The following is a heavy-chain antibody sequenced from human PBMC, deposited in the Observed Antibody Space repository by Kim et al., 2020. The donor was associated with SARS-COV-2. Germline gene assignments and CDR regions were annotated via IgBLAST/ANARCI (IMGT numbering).Heavy chain of an antibody. CDR3: ARARGANYYYGMDV. J-gene: IGHJ6*02. D-gene: IGHD3-10*01. V-gene: IGHV3-30*01. Sequence: SDSGKGRFTISRDNSKNTLYLQVNSLRAEDTAVYYCARARGANYYYGMDVWGQGTTVTVSS.